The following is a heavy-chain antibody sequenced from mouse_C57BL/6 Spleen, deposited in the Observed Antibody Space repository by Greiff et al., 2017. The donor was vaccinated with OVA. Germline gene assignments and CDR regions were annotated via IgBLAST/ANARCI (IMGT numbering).Heavy chain of an antibody. D-gene: IGHD2-3*01. CDR3: AREHDGYYKDWYFDV. J-gene: IGHJ1*03. CDR2: IHPNSGST. Sequence: QVQLQQPGAELVKPGASVKLSCKASGYTFTSYWMHWVKQRPGQGLEWIGMIHPNSGSTNYNEKFKSKATLTVDTSSSTAYMQLSSLTSEDSAVYYCAREHDGYYKDWYFDVWGTGTTVTVSS. CDR1: GYTFTSYW. V-gene: IGHV1-64*01.